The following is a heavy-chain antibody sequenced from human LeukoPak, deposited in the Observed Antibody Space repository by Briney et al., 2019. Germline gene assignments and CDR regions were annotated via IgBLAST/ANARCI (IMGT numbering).Heavy chain of an antibody. V-gene: IGHV3-23*01. CDR1: GFTFSNYA. CDR2: ISGGSGST. D-gene: IGHD3-22*01. Sequence: GGSLRLSCAASGFTFSNYAMSWVRQAPGKGLAWVSTISGGSGSTYCADSVKGRFTISRDNSKNTLYLQMNSLRDEDTAVYYCAKHRFESGGYHSTDWGQGTLVTVSS. J-gene: IGHJ4*02. CDR3: AKHRFESGGYHSTD.